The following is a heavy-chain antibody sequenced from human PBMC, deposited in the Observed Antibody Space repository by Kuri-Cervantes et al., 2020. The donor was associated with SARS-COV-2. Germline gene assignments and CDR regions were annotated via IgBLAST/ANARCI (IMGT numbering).Heavy chain of an antibody. CDR2: IWYDGSNK. D-gene: IGHD7-27*01. CDR3: ARDFGKLGLDY. J-gene: IGHJ4*02. V-gene: IGHV3-33*01. Sequence: LSLTCEASGFTFRSYGMVWVRQAPGKGLECVAFIWYDGSNKYYADSVKGRFTISRDNSKNTLYLQMNSLRAEDTAVYYCARDFGKLGLDYWGQGTLVTVSS. CDR1: GFTFRSYG.